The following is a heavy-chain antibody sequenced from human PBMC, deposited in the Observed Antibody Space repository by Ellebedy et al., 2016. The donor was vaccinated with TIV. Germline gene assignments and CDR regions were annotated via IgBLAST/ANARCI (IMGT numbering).Heavy chain of an antibody. CDR3: ARYSSGYLVRAFDI. Sequence: SQTLSLTCAVSGASTISTYYWGWIRQPPGKGLEWIGDFHHSGSTNYNPSLKRRVTISGDTSKNQFSLKLNSATAAETAIYYCARYSSGYLVRAFDIWGQGTLVTVSS. D-gene: IGHD3-22*01. CDR1: GASTISTYY. CDR2: FHHSGST. V-gene: IGHV4-38-2*01. J-gene: IGHJ3*02.